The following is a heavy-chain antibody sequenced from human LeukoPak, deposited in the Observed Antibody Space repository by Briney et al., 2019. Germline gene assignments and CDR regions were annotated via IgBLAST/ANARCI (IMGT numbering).Heavy chain of an antibody. CDR3: ARVRRLWDSNGMDV. CDR2: IYNSGST. V-gene: IGHV4-59*01. D-gene: IGHD3-16*01. CDR1: GGSISSYY. Sequence: SETLSLTCTVSGGSISSYYWSWIRQPPGKGLEWIGYIYNSGSTNYNPSLKSRVTISVDTSKNQFSLKLSSVTAADTAVYYCARVRRLWDSNGMDVWGQGTTVTVSS. J-gene: IGHJ6*02.